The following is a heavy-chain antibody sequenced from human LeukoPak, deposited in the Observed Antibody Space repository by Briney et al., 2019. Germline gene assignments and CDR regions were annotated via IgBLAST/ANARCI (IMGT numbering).Heavy chain of an antibody. D-gene: IGHD1-20*01. CDR1: GYSFSNYW. V-gene: IGHV5-51*01. Sequence: GESLKISCKGSGYSFSNYWIAWVRQMPGEGLEWMGIIYPGDSDTRYSPSFQGQVTISADKSISTAYLQWSSLKASDTAMYYCARRDRHNWNDVNDAFDIWGQGTMVTVSS. CDR3: ARRDRHNWNDVNDAFDI. CDR2: IYPGDSDT. J-gene: IGHJ3*02.